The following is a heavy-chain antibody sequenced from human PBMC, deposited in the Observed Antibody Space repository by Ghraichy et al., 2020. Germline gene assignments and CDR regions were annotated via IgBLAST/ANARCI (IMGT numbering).Heavy chain of an antibody. J-gene: IGHJ4*02. CDR1: GFTFSSYW. Sequence: GSLRLSCAASGFTFSSYWMSWVRQAPGKGLEWVANINQDGSEKYYVDSVKGRFTISRDNAKNSLYLQMNSLRAEDTAVYYCARSSRAAAPRTFDYWGQGTLVTVSS. V-gene: IGHV3-7*01. CDR3: ARSSRAAAPRTFDY. D-gene: IGHD6-13*01. CDR2: INQDGSEK.